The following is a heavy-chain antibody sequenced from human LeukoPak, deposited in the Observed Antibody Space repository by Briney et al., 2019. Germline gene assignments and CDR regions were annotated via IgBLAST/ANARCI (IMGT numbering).Heavy chain of an antibody. CDR3: ARRGPVGCSGTSCFAGPVDS. J-gene: IGHJ5*02. D-gene: IGHD2-2*01. CDR1: GFTFSSYS. Sequence: GGSLRLSCAASGFTFSSYSMNWVRQAPGKGLEWVSSISGSSSYIYYADSVKGRFTISRDNAKNSLYLEMNSLRAEDTAVYYCARRGPVGCSGTSCFAGPVDSWGQGTLVTVSS. CDR2: ISGSSSYI. V-gene: IGHV3-21*01.